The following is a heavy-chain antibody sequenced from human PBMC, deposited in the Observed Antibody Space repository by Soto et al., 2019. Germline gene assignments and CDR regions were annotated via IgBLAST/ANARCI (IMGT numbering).Heavy chain of an antibody. Sequence: VQLLESGGGLIQPGGSLRLSCAASGFTFSYGIHWLRQAPGKGLEWVAYISYDSSNKFYGDSVKGRFTISRDNSTNTPFLQMHSLRAEDTAVYYCAKLVIGYCSGNTCDDYWGQGTLVAVSS. J-gene: IGHJ4*02. CDR1: GFTFSYG. D-gene: IGHD2-15*01. CDR2: ISYDSSNK. V-gene: IGHV3-30*18. CDR3: AKLVIGYCSGNTCDDY.